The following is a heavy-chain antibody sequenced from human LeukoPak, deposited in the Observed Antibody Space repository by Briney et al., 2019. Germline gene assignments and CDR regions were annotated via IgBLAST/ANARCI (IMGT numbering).Heavy chain of an antibody. J-gene: IGHJ6*04. CDR3: AGIPVFGVVLHQEPV. Sequence: ASVKVSCKAFGGTFSDYALNWVRRAPGQGPEWMGVFIPILGTANSTQKFQDRVTVTADISTNTVYMELSSLRSEDTAVYFCAGIPVFGVVLHQEPVWGKGTTVTVSS. CDR1: GGTFSDYA. V-gene: IGHV1-69*10. D-gene: IGHD3-3*01. CDR2: FIPILGTA.